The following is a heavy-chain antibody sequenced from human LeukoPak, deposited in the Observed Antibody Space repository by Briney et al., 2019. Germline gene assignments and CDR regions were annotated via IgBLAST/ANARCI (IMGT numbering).Heavy chain of an antibody. Sequence: GGSLRLSCAASGFTFSSDGMHWVRQAPRKGLEWVAVISYDGSNKYYADSAKGRFTTSRDNSKNTLYLQLNRMRGEDTAVYYCAKDLYYYDSSGYTFDYWGQGTLVTVSS. V-gene: IGHV3-30*18. CDR2: ISYDGSNK. J-gene: IGHJ4*02. CDR3: AKDLYYYDSSGYTFDY. D-gene: IGHD3-22*01. CDR1: GFTFSSDG.